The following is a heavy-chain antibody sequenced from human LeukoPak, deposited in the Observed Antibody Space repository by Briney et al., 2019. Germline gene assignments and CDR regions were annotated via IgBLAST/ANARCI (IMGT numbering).Heavy chain of an antibody. CDR3: AIVNAVQNYYYYYMDV. CDR1: GYTLTELS. Sequence: ASVKVSCKVSGYTLTELSMHWVRQAPGKGLEWMGGFDPEDGETIYAQKFQGRVTMTEDTSTDTAYMELRSLRSDDTAVYYCAIVNAVQNYYYYYMDVWGKGTTVTASS. J-gene: IGHJ6*03. D-gene: IGHD2-8*01. V-gene: IGHV1-24*01. CDR2: FDPEDGET.